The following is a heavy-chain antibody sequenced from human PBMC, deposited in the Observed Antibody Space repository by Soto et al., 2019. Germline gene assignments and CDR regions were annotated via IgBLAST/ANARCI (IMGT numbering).Heavy chain of an antibody. D-gene: IGHD2-21*02. Sequence: GGSLRLSCAASGFNVNSDYMNWVRQTPGKGLEWVASIYSGETTYYADSVSGRFTISSDKSKNTLYFQLSSLRIEDTAVYYCTRDGRGLGRLSLFEYWGQGVLVTSPQ. CDR3: TRDGRGLGRLSLFEY. J-gene: IGHJ4*02. CDR1: GFNVNSDY. CDR2: IYSGETT. V-gene: IGHV3-53*01.